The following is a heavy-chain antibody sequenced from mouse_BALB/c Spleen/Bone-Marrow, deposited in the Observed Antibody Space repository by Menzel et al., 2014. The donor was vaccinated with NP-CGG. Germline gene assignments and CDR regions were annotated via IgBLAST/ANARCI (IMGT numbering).Heavy chain of an antibody. CDR2: INPSNGGT. CDR3: TRLSLLRGYFDY. CDR1: GYTFTSYY. D-gene: IGHD1-2*01. Sequence: QVQLQQPGAELVKPGTSVKLSCKASGYTFTSYYIYWVKQRPGQGLKWIGDINPSNGGTNFNEKFKSKATLTVDKSSSTAYMQLSSLTSEDSAVYYCTRLSLLRGYFDYWGQGTTLTVSS. V-gene: IGHV1-53*01. J-gene: IGHJ2*01.